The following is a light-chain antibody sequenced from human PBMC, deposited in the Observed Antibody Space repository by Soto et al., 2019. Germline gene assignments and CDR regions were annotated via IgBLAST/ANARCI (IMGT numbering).Light chain of an antibody. CDR3: QSYDSSLSGYVV. CDR1: SSNIGAGYD. CDR2: GNS. V-gene: IGLV1-40*01. J-gene: IGLJ2*01. Sequence: QSVLTQPPSLSGAPGQRVTISCTGSSSNIGAGYDVHWYQQLPGTAPKLLIYGNSNRPSGVPDRFSGSKSGTSASLAITGLEAEDEADYYCQSYDSSLSGYVVFSGGTKLTVL.